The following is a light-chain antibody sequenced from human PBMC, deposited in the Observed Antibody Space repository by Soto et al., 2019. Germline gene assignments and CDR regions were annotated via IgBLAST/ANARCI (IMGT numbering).Light chain of an antibody. CDR2: AAS. CDR3: QQSYSTLWT. CDR1: QSISSY. V-gene: IGKV1-39*01. J-gene: IGKJ1*01. Sequence: DIQMTQSPSSLSASVGDRVTITCRASQSISSYLNWYQQKPGKAPKLLIYAASSLQSGVPSRFSGSGFGTDFTLTISSLQPEDFATYYCQQSYSTLWTFGQGPRWKSN.